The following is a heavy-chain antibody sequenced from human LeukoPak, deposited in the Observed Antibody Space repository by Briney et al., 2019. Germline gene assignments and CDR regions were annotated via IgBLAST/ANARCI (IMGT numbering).Heavy chain of an antibody. CDR3: ARELPVAGPDYFDY. D-gene: IGHD6-19*01. V-gene: IGHV3-48*03. CDR1: GCTFSSYE. Sequence: PGGSLRLSCAASGCTFSSYEMNWVRQAPGKGLEWVSYISSSGSTIYYADSVKGRFTISRDNAKNSLYLQMNSLRAEDTAVYYCARELPVAGPDYFDYWGQGTLVTVSS. CDR2: ISSSGSTI. J-gene: IGHJ4*02.